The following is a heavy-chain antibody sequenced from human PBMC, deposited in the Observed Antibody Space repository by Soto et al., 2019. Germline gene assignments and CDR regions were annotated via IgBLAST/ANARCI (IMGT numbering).Heavy chain of an antibody. CDR2: INSDERIT. CDR1: GFTFSTYW. D-gene: IGHD1-1*01. Sequence: GGSLRLSCVASGFTFSTYWMHWVRQVPGKGPVWVSRINSDERITNYADSVKGRFTISRDNAKNTLYLQMNSLRVEDTAVYYCARDTPLEPTAPVNWFDPWGQGTLVTVSS. CDR3: ARDTPLEPTAPVNWFDP. J-gene: IGHJ5*02. V-gene: IGHV3-74*01.